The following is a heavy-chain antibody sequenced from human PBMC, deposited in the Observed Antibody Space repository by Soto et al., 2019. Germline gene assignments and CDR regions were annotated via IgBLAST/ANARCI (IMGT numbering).Heavy chain of an antibody. D-gene: IGHD3-22*01. CDR1: AGSITTSY. V-gene: IGHV4-59*07. J-gene: IGHJ5*02. CDR3: ASSGIVGREVNTWFDP. CDR2: ISYRGST. Sequence: SDTLSLTCTVSAGSITTSYWSWIRQPLGKSLEWIGYISYRGSTNYNPSLKSRLTISIDTSKSQISLKLTSMTTADTAVYYCASSGIVGREVNTWFDPWGQRXLVTVS.